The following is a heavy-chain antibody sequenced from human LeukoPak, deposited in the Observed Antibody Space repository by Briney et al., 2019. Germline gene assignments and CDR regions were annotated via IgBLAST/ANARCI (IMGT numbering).Heavy chain of an antibody. CDR1: GFTFRSYE. D-gene: IGHD3-22*01. V-gene: IGHV3-48*03. CDR2: ISSSDSTS. Sequence: GGSLRLSCAASGFTFRSYEMNWVRQAPGKGLEWVSYISSSDSTSHYADSVKGRFTISRDNAKNSLYLHMNSLRVEDMGVYYCARETRGHYYDSSGPDHWGQGTLVTVSS. CDR3: ARETRGHYYDSSGPDH. J-gene: IGHJ5*02.